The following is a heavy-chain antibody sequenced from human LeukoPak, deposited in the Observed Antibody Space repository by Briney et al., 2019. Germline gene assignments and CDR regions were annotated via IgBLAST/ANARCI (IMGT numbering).Heavy chain of an antibody. CDR2: IVHSGNT. Sequence: SETLSLTCALYGGSFSGYYWSWIRQPPGKGLEWIGEIVHSGNTKYNPSLKSRVTILVDTSKNQFSLNLTSVTTADTAVYYCARFGSSTWYKGAFDIWGQGTMVTVAS. D-gene: IGHD6-13*01. CDR3: ARFGSSTWYKGAFDI. V-gene: IGHV4-34*12. CDR1: GGSFSGYY. J-gene: IGHJ3*02.